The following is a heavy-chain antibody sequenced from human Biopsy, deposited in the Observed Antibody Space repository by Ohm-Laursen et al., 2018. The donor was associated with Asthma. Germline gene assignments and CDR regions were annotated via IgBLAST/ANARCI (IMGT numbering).Heavy chain of an antibody. CDR3: AKDRSGGWYGFDY. CDR1: GSTFRAHA. V-gene: IGHV3-23*01. J-gene: IGHJ4*02. Sequence: SLSLSCAASGSTFRAHAMSWVRQPPGTGLEWVSTISGNSGITYYADSVKGRFTISRDNSQNTLYQHTDSLSAEDTAVYYWAKDRSGGWYGFDYWGQGTLVTVSS. D-gene: IGHD6-13*01. CDR2: ISGNSGIT.